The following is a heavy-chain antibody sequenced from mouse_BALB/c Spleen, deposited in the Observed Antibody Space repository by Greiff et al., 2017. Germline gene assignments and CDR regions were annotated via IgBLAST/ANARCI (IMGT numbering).Heavy chain of an antibody. CDR1: GYTFTSYY. Sequence: LVESGPELVKPGASVRISCKASGYTFTSYYIHWVKQRPGQGLEWIGWIYPGNVNTKYNEKFKGKATLTADKSSSTAYMQLSSLTSEDSAVYFCARSYYGNYEAMDYWGQGTSVTVSS. CDR3: ARSYYGNYEAMDY. J-gene: IGHJ4*01. CDR2: IYPGNVNT. V-gene: IGHV1S56*01. D-gene: IGHD2-1*01.